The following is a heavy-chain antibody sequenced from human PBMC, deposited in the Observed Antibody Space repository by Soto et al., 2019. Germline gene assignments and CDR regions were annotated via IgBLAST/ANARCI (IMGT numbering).Heavy chain of an antibody. J-gene: IGHJ4*02. Sequence: SQTRSLTSAISLDSASGKIAAWEWVRQSPSGGLEWLGRTYYRAKWSSNYAVSVKSRITINPDTSKNQFSLQLRSVTPDDTAIYYSARTGDYRVDYWGQGTLVTVSS. CDR2: TYYRAKWSS. CDR1: LDSASGKIAA. V-gene: IGHV6-1*01. CDR3: ARTGDYRVDY. D-gene: IGHD7-27*01.